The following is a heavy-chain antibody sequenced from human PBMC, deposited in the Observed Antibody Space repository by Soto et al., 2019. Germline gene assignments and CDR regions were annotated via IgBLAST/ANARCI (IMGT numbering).Heavy chain of an antibody. V-gene: IGHV5-10-1*01. D-gene: IGHD6-19*01. CDR3: ARHGTGQWLRTKADDAFDI. J-gene: IGHJ3*02. CDR2: IDPSDSYT. CDR1: GYSFTSYW. Sequence: PGESLKISCKGSGYSFTSYWISWVRQMPGKGLEWMGRIDPSDSYTNYSPSFQGHVTISADKSISTAYLQWSSLKASDTAMYYCARHGTGQWLRTKADDAFDIWGQGTMVTVSS.